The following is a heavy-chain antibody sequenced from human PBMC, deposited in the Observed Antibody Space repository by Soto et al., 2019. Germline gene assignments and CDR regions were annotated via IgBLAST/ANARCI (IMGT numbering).Heavy chain of an antibody. CDR3: ARRHSNHYDSSGYFDY. D-gene: IGHD3-22*01. V-gene: IGHV4-30-4*01. J-gene: IGHJ4*02. CDR2: IYYSGST. Sequence: PSETLSLTCTVSGGSISSGDYYWSWIRQPPGKGLEWIGYIYYSGSTYYNPSLKSRVTISVDTSKNQFSLKLSSVTAAATAVYYCARRHSNHYDSSGYFDYWGQGTLVTVSS. CDR1: GGSISSGDYY.